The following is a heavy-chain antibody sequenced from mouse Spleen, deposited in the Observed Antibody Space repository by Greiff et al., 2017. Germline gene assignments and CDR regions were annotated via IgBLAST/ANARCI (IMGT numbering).Heavy chain of an antibody. CDR1: GYTFTSYW. CDR2: IDPSDSYT. D-gene: IGHD2-3*01. CDR3: ARIGYSAY. Sequence: QVQLQQSGAELVMPGASVKLSCKASGYTFTSYWMHWVKQRPGQGLEWIGEIDPSDSYTNYNQKFKGKATLTVDKSSSTAYMQLSSLTSEDSAVYYCARIGYSAYWGQGTLVTVSA. J-gene: IGHJ3*01. V-gene: IGHV1-69*01.